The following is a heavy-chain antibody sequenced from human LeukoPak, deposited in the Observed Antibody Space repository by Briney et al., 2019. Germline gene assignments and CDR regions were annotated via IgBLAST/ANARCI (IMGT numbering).Heavy chain of an antibody. CDR1: GGSISSYY. J-gene: IGHJ4*02. D-gene: IGHD2-15*01. V-gene: IGHV4-59*01. Sequence: SETLSLTCTVSGGSISSYYWSWIRQPPGKGLEWIGYIYYSGSTNYNPSLKSRVTISVDTSKNQFSLKLSSVTAADTAVYYCARGVGVFDHDYWGQGTLVTVSS. CDR3: ARGVGVFDHDY. CDR2: IYYSGST.